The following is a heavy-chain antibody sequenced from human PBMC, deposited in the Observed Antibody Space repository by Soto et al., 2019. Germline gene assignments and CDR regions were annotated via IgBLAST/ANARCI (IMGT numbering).Heavy chain of an antibody. D-gene: IGHD3-10*01. J-gene: IGHJ3*02. V-gene: IGHV4-4*02. Sequence: QVQLQESGPGLVKPSGTLSLTCAVSGGSIASSHWWSWVRQSPGKGLEWIGEVYHSGSTHYNPSLKSRVTISVDKSKNQFSLTLKYVTAADTALYSCASDHEIEYSYGSRASCDIWGRGKVVTVSS. CDR1: GGSIASSHW. CDR3: ASDHEIEYSYGSRASCDI. CDR2: VYHSGST.